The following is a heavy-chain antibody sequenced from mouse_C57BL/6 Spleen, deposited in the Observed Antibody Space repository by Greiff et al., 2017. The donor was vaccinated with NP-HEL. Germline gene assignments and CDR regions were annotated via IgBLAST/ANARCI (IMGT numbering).Heavy chain of an antibody. Sequence: QVQLQQPGAELVRPGSSVKLSCKASGYTFTSYWMHWVKQRPMQGLEWIGNIDPSDSETHYNQKFKDKATLTVDKSSSTADMQLRSLTSEDSAVYYCARFDGYYVDYAMDYWGQGTSVTVSS. CDR1: GYTFTSYW. D-gene: IGHD2-3*01. CDR3: ARFDGYYVDYAMDY. V-gene: IGHV1-52*01. CDR2: IDPSDSET. J-gene: IGHJ4*01.